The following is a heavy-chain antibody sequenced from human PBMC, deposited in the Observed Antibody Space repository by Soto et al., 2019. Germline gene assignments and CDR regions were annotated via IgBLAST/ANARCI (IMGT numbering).Heavy chain of an antibody. CDR1: GFTFSDYY. D-gene: IGHD6-13*01. V-gene: IGHV3-11*01. CDR2: ISSSGSTI. CDR3: ARDFGRSSSPRSPEVYGMDV. Sequence: QVQLVESGGGLVKPGGSLRLSCAASGFTFSDYYMSWIRQAPGKGLEWVSYISSSGSTIYYADSVKGRFTISRDNAKNSLYLQMNSLRAEDTAVYYCARDFGRSSSPRSPEVYGMDVWGQGTTVTVSS. J-gene: IGHJ6*02.